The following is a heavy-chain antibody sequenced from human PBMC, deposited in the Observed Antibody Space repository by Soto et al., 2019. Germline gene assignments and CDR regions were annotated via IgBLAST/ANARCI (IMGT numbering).Heavy chain of an antibody. Sequence: HPGGSLRLSSTASGSTFRRYGMLTVRQAPGKGLERVAAISYDGSKNSYADSVKGRFPISRDNPKNLLYLQINSLRAEDTAVYYSVDPTLGAQWGQGTLVTVSS. V-gene: IGHV3-30*03. CDR3: VDPTLGAQ. CDR1: GSTFRRYG. CDR2: ISYDGSKN. J-gene: IGHJ4*02. D-gene: IGHD3-16*01.